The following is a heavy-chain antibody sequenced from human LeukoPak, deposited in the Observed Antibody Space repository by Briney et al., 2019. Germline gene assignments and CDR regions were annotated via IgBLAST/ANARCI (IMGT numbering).Heavy chain of an antibody. CDR2: IWSDGRNK. CDR1: GFSFSSYG. V-gene: IGHV3-33*01. CDR3: AREVTNDAFDI. J-gene: IGHJ3*02. Sequence: PGGSLRLSCAASGFSFSSYGMHWVRQAPGKGLEWVAVIWSDGRNKFYADSVRGQFTISRDNSKNTLFLQMSSLRADDTAVYYCAREVTNDAFDIWGQGTMVIVSS. D-gene: IGHD4-17*01.